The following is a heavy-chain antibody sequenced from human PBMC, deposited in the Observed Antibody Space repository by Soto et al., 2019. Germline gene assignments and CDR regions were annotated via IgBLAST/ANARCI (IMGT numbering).Heavy chain of an antibody. J-gene: IGHJ4*02. CDR1: GYSFTTYD. Sequence: QVQLVQSGAEAKKPGASVKVSCKASGYSFTTYDINWVRQAPGPGLEWMGWMSAKNGNTGYAQNFEGRFTMTSDTSINTVYMELSSLRSEDTAVYYCARAGYCTDGVCHVWIDYWVQGTLVTVSS. V-gene: IGHV1-8*01. CDR3: ARAGYCTDGVCHVWIDY. CDR2: MSAKNGNT. D-gene: IGHD2-8*01.